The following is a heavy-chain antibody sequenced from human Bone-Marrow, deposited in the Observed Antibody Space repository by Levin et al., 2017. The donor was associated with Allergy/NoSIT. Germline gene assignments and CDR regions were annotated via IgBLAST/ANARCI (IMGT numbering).Heavy chain of an antibody. J-gene: IGHJ4*02. CDR3: TLRLPSSGYTFVV. D-gene: IGHD2-21*01. Sequence: GGSLRLSCETSGFTFSNYVIHWVRQAPGKGLEWVSAITGGGETTYYSDSLKGRFTIARDNSKNTLHLQMNSLRPEDTAVYYCTLRLPSSGYTFVVWGQGTLVTVSS. CDR1: GFTFSNYV. V-gene: IGHV3-23*01. CDR2: ITGGGETT.